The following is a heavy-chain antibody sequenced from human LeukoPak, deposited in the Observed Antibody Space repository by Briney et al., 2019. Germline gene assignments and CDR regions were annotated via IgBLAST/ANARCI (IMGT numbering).Heavy chain of an antibody. J-gene: IGHJ4*02. CDR3: AKEVATMFRGVGGIDY. CDR2: ISSSGVST. CDR1: GFTFSNYG. V-gene: IGHV3-23*01. D-gene: IGHD3-10*01. Sequence: GRTLRLSCAVSGFTFSNYGMNWVRQAPGTGLEWVSGISSSGVSTYYADSVKGRFTVSRDNYRNMFYLQLKSLRVEDTARSYCAKEVATMFRGVGGIDYWGQGTLVTVSS.